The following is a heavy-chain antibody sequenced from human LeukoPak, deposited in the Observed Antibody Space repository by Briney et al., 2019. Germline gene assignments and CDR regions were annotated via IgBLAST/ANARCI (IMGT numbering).Heavy chain of an antibody. CDR3: ASVYCSSTGCAKTKKGDYYYGMDV. CDR1: GYTFTSYD. CDR2: MNPNSGNT. V-gene: IGHV1-8*01. Sequence: GASVKVSCKASGYTFTSYDINWVRQATGQGLEWMGWMNPNSGNTGYAQKFQGRVTMTRNTSIGTAYMELSSLRSEDTAVYYCASVYCSSTGCAKTKKGDYYYGMDVWGQGTTVTVSS. J-gene: IGHJ6*02. D-gene: IGHD2-2*01.